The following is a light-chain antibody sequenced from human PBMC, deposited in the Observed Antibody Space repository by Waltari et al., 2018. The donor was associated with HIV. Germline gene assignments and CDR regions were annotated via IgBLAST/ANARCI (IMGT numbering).Light chain of an antibody. CDR3: NSYSSDDTVV. CDR2: GVT. J-gene: IGLJ2*01. Sequence: QSALTQPASVSGSPGQSLTTTSPGTNRNIAFFNLVSWYQQYPGKAPQLIIYGVTSRPPGVSNRFSGSKSGNTASLTISGLQTDDEAEYYCNSYSSDDTVVFGGGTKLTVL. CDR1: NRNIAFFNL. V-gene: IGLV2-14*01.